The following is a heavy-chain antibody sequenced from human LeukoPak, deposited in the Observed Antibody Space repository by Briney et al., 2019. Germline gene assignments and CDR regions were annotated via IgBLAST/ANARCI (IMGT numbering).Heavy chain of an antibody. CDR2: ISYDGSNK. Sequence: PGGSLRLSCAAFGFNFSSYGMHWVRQAPGKGLEWVAVISYDGSNKYYADSVKGRFTISRDNSKNTLYLQMNSLRAEDTAVYYCAKDSDEQSYYYDSSGLIDYWGQGTLVTVSS. CDR3: AKDSDEQSYYYDSSGLIDY. CDR1: GFNFSSYG. J-gene: IGHJ4*02. V-gene: IGHV3-30*18. D-gene: IGHD3-22*01.